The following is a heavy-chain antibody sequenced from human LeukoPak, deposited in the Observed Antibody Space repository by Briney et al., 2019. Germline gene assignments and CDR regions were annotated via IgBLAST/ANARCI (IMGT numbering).Heavy chain of an antibody. CDR3: AREDTRGNWFDP. Sequence: SETLSLTCAVSGYSISSGYYWGWIRQPPRKGLEWIGSIYHSGRTYYNPSLKSRVTISVDTSKNQFSLKLSSVTAADTAVYYCAREDTRGNWFDPWGQGTLVTVSS. CDR1: GYSISSGYY. J-gene: IGHJ5*02. D-gene: IGHD2-15*01. CDR2: IYHSGRT. V-gene: IGHV4-38-2*01.